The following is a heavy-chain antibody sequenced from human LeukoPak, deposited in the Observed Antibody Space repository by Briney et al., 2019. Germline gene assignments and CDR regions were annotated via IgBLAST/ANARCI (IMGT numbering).Heavy chain of an antibody. CDR2: ISGSGGST. CDR1: GFTFSSYA. CDR3: AKDPYNWNYFTVFDP. D-gene: IGHD1-7*01. J-gene: IGHJ5*02. V-gene: IGHV3-23*01. Sequence: GGPLRLSCAASGFTFSSYAMSWVRQAPGKGLEWVSAISGSGGSTYYADSVKGRFTISRDNSKNTLYLQMNSLRAEDTAVYYCAKDPYNWNYFTVFDPWGQGTLVTVSS.